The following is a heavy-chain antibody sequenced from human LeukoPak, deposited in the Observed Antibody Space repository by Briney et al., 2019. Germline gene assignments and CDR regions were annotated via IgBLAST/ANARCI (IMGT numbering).Heavy chain of an antibody. V-gene: IGHV1-2*02. D-gene: IGHD5-24*01. CDR2: INPNSGGT. CDR3: ARDNSLRDTAWWFDP. Sequence: ASVKVSCKASGYTFTGYYMHWVRQAPGQGLEWMGWINPNSGGTNYAQKFQGRVTMTRDTSISTAYMELSRLRSEDTAVYYCARDNSLRDTAWWFDPWGQGTLVTVSS. J-gene: IGHJ5*02. CDR1: GYTFTGYY.